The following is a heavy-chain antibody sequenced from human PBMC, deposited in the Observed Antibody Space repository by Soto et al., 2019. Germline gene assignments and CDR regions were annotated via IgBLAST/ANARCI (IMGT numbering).Heavy chain of an antibody. CDR1: GGTFSSYA. CDR3: ARVDYDSSGYSPPVLYYFDY. D-gene: IGHD3-22*01. CDR2: IIPIFGTA. V-gene: IGHV1-69*12. Sequence: QVQLVQSGAEVKKPGSSVKVSCKASGGTFSSYAISWVRQAPGQGLEWMGGIIPIFGTANYAQKFQGRVTITADDSTITAYMGLSSLRSEDTAVYYCARVDYDSSGYSPPVLYYFDYWGQGTLVTVSS. J-gene: IGHJ4*02.